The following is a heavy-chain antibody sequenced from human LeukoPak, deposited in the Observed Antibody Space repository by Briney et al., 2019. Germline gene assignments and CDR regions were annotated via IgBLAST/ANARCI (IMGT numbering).Heavy chain of an antibody. CDR2: IYSGGST. D-gene: IGHD5-12*01. CDR3: TRGYRYSGS. CDR1: GFTVSSDH. J-gene: IGHJ5*02. Sequence: PGGSLRLSCAASGFTVSSDHMNWVRQAPGKGLEWVSVIYSGGSTYYADSVKGRFTVSSDNSKNTLNLQMNSLRAEDTAVYYCTRGYRYSGSWGQGTLVTVSS. V-gene: IGHV3-53*01.